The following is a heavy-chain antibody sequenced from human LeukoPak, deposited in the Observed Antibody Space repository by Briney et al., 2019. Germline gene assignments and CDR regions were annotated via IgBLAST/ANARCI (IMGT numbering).Heavy chain of an antibody. J-gene: IGHJ4*02. CDR2: INHSGST. CDR3: ARGLTSMPPGGY. CDR1: GGSFSDYY. V-gene: IGHV4-34*01. D-gene: IGHD2/OR15-2a*01. Sequence: SETLTLTCAVYGGSFSDYYWSWIRQPPGKGLEWIGEINHSGSTNYNPSLKSRVTILVDTSKNQFSLKLSSVTAADTAVYYCARGLTSMPPGGYWGQGTLVTVSS.